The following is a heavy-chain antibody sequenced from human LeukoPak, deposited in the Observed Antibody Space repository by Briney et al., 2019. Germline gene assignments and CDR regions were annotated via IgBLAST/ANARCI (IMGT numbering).Heavy chain of an antibody. CDR1: GGTFSSYA. V-gene: IGHV1-69*04. Sequence: ASVTVSCKASGGTFSSYAISWVRQAPGQGLEWMGRIFPIFGIANYAQKFQGRVTITADKSTSTAYMELSSLRSEDTAVYYCAGGNTYYYDSSGWNYYGMDVWGQGTTVTVSS. CDR2: IFPIFGIA. D-gene: IGHD3-22*01. J-gene: IGHJ6*02. CDR3: AGGNTYYYDSSGWNYYGMDV.